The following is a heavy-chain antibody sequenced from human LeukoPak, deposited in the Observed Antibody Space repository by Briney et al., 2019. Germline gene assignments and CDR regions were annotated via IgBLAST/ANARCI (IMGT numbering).Heavy chain of an antibody. V-gene: IGHV3-21*01. D-gene: IGHD6-13*01. CDR3: ARVPESYGGYSSSWYDY. Sequence: PGGSLRLSCAASGFTFSSYSINWVRQAPGKGLEWVSSISSSSSYIYYADSVKGRFTISSDNAKNSLYLQMNSLRAEDTAVYYCARVPESYGGYSSSWYDYWGQGTLVTVSS. CDR2: ISSSSSYI. J-gene: IGHJ4*02. CDR1: GFTFSSYS.